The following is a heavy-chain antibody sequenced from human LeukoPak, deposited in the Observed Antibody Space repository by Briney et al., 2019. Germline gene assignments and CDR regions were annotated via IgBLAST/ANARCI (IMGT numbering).Heavy chain of an antibody. CDR1: GGSISSYY. Sequence: SETLSLTCTVSGGSISSYYWSWIRQPPGKGLEWIGYIYHSGSTNYNPSLKSRVTISVDTSKNQFSLNLTSVTAADTAVYYCARRGRSAAASFDYWGQGTLVTVSS. CDR2: IYHSGST. D-gene: IGHD6-13*01. V-gene: IGHV4-59*08. J-gene: IGHJ4*02. CDR3: ARRGRSAAASFDY.